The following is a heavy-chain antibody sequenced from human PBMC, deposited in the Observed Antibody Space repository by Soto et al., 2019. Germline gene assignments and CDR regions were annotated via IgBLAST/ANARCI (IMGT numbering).Heavy chain of an antibody. CDR1: GGSISSSSYY. V-gene: IGHV4-39*01. CDR2: IYYSGST. CDR3: ARLLSWRDRYGMDV. J-gene: IGHJ6*02. Sequence: PSETLSLTCTVSGGSISSSSYYWGWIRQPPGKGLEWIGSIYYSGSTYYNPSLKSRVTISVDTSKNQFSLKLSSVTAADTAVYYCARLLSWRDRYGMDVWGQGTMVTVSS. D-gene: IGHD6-13*01.